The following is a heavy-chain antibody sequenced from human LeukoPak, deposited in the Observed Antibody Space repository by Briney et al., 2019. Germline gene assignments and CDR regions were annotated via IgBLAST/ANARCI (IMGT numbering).Heavy chain of an antibody. J-gene: IGHJ6*02. V-gene: IGHV3-66*01. CDR1: GFTRRTNH. Sequence: GTPTHSLAGPGFTRRTNHMGWVRPAPPKGVYWVLIIYTSGTTYYEDSVKGRFTISTDSSKNTLYLQINSLRAEDTALYYCARDLRASGYYYGMDVWGQGTTVTVSS. CDR3: ARDLRASGYYYGMDV. CDR2: IYTSGTT. D-gene: IGHD6-6*01.